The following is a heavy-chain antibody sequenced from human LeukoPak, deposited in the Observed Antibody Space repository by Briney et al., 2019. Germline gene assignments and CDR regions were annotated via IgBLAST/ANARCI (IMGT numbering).Heavy chain of an antibody. CDR2: ISSSSTTI. V-gene: IGHV3-48*04. CDR1: GFSLNTYS. Sequence: PGGSLRLSCAASGFSLNTYSMNWVRQAPGKGLEWVSYISSSSTTIYYADSVKGRFTISRDNAKNSVYLQMNSLRAEDTAVYYCAELGITMIGGVWGKGTTVTISS. J-gene: IGHJ6*04. D-gene: IGHD3-10*02. CDR3: AELGITMIGGV.